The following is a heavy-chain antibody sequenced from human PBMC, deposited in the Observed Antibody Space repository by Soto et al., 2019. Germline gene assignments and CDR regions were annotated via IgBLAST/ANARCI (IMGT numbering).Heavy chain of an antibody. Sequence: GESLKISCNVPGYSFTTFWISWVRQTPEKGLEWMGRLDPADSFTNYSPSFQGHVTISVDKSINTAYLQWSSLKASDTAIYYCARHLYDNRNYLDALDVWGQGTMVTVSS. J-gene: IGHJ3*01. CDR3: ARHLYDNRNYLDALDV. CDR1: GYSFTTFW. D-gene: IGHD3-22*01. CDR2: LDPADSFT. V-gene: IGHV5-10-1*01.